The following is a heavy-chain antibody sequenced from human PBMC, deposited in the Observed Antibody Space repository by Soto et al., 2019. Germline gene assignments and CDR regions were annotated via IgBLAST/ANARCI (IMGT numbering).Heavy chain of an antibody. CDR3: ARSHTLTGSTRFDP. CDR1: GFTFSTYN. D-gene: IGHD1-7*01. J-gene: IGHJ5*02. V-gene: IGHV3-48*02. CDR2: ISTSSSTI. Sequence: SLRLSCAASGFTFSTYNMNWVRQAPGKGLEWISYISTSSSTIYYADSVKGRFTISRDNAKNSLFLQMNSLRDEDTAIYYCARSHTLTGSTRFDPWGQGTLVTVSS.